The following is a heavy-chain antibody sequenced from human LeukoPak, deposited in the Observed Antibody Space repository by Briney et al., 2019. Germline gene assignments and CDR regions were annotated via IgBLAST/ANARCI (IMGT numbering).Heavy chain of an antibody. Sequence: ASVKVSCKASGYTFTDYYMHWVRQAPGQGLEWMGWINPNSGGTNYAQKFQGRVTMTSDTSISTGYMELSRLRSDDTAVYYCASKGAGYCTSTSCQGAFDIWGQGAMVTVSS. CDR2: INPNSGGT. D-gene: IGHD2-2*01. V-gene: IGHV1-2*02. CDR3: ASKGAGYCTSTSCQGAFDI. J-gene: IGHJ3*02. CDR1: GYTFTDYY.